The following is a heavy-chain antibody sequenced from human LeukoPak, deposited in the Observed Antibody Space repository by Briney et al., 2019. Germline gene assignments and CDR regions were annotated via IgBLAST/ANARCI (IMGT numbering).Heavy chain of an antibody. CDR1: GYTFTGYY. J-gene: IGHJ6*02. CDR2: INPNSGGT. CDR3: ARDGDTYGYYYYGLDV. Sequence: ASVKVSCKASGYTFTGYYMHWVRQAPGQGLEWMGWINPNSGGTKYAQTFKGRVTMTRDTSISTAYMELSSLRSDDTAVYHCARDGDTYGYYYYGLDVWGQGTTVTVSS. V-gene: IGHV1-2*02. D-gene: IGHD5-18*01.